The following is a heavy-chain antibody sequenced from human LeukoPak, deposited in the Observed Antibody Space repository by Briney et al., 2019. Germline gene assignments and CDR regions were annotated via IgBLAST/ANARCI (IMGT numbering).Heavy chain of an antibody. Sequence: SETLSLTCTVSGGSISSYYWSWIRQHPGKGLEWIGYIYYSGSTYYNPSLKSRVTISVDTSKNQFSLKLSSVTAADTAVYYCARASWIQLWLSVYFDYWGQGTLVTVSS. CDR2: IYYSGST. J-gene: IGHJ4*02. V-gene: IGHV4-59*06. D-gene: IGHD5-18*01. CDR1: GGSISSYY. CDR3: ARASWIQLWLSVYFDY.